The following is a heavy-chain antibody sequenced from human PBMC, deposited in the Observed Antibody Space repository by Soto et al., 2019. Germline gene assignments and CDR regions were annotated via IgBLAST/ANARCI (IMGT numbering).Heavy chain of an antibody. CDR1: GFTFSGFG. D-gene: IGHD3-16*01. J-gene: IGHJ4*02. Sequence: GGSLRLSCAVSGFTFSGFGMHWVRQAPGKGLEWVAIIWYDGSDKYYADSVKGRFTISRDNSKNTLYLQMNSLRAEDTAVYHCAFGNLSYYFDFWGQGTPVTVSS. CDR2: IWYDGSDK. CDR3: AFGNLSYYFDF. V-gene: IGHV3-33*01.